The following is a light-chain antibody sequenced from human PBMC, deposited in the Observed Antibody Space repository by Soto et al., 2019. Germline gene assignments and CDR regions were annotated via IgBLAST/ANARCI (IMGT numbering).Light chain of an antibody. CDR3: HQYGSAPRT. J-gene: IGKJ1*01. CDR1: QSVSSH. CDR2: AAS. V-gene: IGKV3-20*01. Sequence: EIVLTQSPATLSLSPGERGTLSCRASQSVSSHLAWYQQKPGQAPRLLIYAASTRATGIPERFSGSGSGTDFTLTISRLEPEDFAVYYCHQYGSAPRTFGQGTKVDNK.